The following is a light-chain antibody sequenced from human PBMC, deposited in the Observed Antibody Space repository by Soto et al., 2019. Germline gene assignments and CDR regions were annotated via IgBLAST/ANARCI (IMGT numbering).Light chain of an antibody. Sequence: QAVLTQPASVSGSPGQSIAISCTGTGSDIGIYNFVSWYQQYPGQAPKLVMFEVSNRPSGVSNRFSGSKSGNTASLIISGLQAEDEADYYCSSYTGSSTLEVFGSGTKVTVL. CDR3: SSYTGSSTLEV. J-gene: IGLJ1*01. V-gene: IGLV2-14*03. CDR2: EVS. CDR1: GSDIGIYNF.